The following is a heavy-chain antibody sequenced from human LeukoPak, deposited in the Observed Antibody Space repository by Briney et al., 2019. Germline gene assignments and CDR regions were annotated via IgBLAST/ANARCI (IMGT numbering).Heavy chain of an antibody. Sequence: SVKVSCKASGYTFTSYDINWVRQAPGQGLEWMGGIIPILGTANYAQKFQGRVTITADKSTSTAYMELSSLRSEDTAVYYCASETGTRGNWFDPWGQGTLVTVSS. CDR2: IIPILGTA. J-gene: IGHJ5*02. CDR3: ASETGTRGNWFDP. V-gene: IGHV1-69*10. CDR1: GYTFTSYD. D-gene: IGHD1-1*01.